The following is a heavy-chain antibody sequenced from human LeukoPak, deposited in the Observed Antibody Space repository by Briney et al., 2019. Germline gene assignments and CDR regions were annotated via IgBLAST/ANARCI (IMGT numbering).Heavy chain of an antibody. Sequence: GASVKVSCKASGYRFTSYYMHWVRQAPGQGLEWMGIINPSDGSTSYAQRFQGRVTLTRGTSTSTVYMELSSLRSEDTAVYYCARGGNYYYDSSGYNDAFDIRGQGTMVTVSS. J-gene: IGHJ3*02. CDR3: ARGGNYYYDSSGYNDAFDI. CDR2: INPSDGST. D-gene: IGHD3-22*01. V-gene: IGHV1-46*01. CDR1: GYRFTSYY.